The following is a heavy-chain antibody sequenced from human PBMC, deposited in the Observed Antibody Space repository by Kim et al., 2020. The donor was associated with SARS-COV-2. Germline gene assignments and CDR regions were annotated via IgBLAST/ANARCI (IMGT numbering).Heavy chain of an antibody. V-gene: IGHV4-34*01. CDR3: ARGYYYGSGSSNFDY. D-gene: IGHD3-10*01. Sequence: SETLSLTCAVYGGSFSGYYWSWIRQPPGKGLEWIGEINHSGSTNYNPSLKSRVTISVDTSKNQFSLKLSSVTAADTAVYYCARGYYYGSGSSNFDYWGQGTLVTVSS. J-gene: IGHJ4*02. CDR2: INHSGST. CDR1: GGSFSGYY.